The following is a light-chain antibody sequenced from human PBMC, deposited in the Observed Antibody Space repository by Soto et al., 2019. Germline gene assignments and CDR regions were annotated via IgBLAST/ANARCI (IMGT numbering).Light chain of an antibody. CDR1: QTLSINS. CDR3: QQYDGAPLT. CDR2: AAS. Sequence: EIVLTQSPDTLSLSPGERATLFCRASQTLSINSLAWYQQKPGQAPRLLIYAASTRDTGIPDRFNGSGSGTDFAVTINRLEREDFAVYYCQQYDGAPLTVDPGTKVDVK. V-gene: IGKV3-20*01. J-gene: IGKJ3*01.